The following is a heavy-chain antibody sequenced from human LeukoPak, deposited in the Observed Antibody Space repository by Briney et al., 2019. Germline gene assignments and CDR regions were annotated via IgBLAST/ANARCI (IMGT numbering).Heavy chain of an antibody. D-gene: IGHD2-2*02. V-gene: IGHV1-18*01. CDR1: GYTFTSYG. Sequence: GASVKVSCKASGYTFTSYGISWVRQAPGQGLEWMGWISAYNGNTNYAQKLQGRVTMTTDTSTSTAYMELRSLRSDDTAVYYCARAYCSSTSCYTRNYYYYYYMDVWGKGTTVTVSS. CDR3: ARAYCSSTSCYTRNYYYYYYMDV. J-gene: IGHJ6*03. CDR2: ISAYNGNT.